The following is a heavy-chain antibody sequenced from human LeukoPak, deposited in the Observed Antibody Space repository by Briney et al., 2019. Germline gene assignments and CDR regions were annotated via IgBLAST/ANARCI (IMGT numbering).Heavy chain of an antibody. D-gene: IGHD5-24*01. CDR2: IIPIFGTA. Sequence: SVKVSCTASGGTFSSYAISWVRQAPGQGLEWMGGIIPIFGTANYAQKFQGRVTITADESTSTAYMELSSLRSEDTAVYYCARGRDGYNYAFDYWGQGTLVTVSS. CDR3: ARGRDGYNYAFDY. J-gene: IGHJ4*02. CDR1: GGTFSSYA. V-gene: IGHV1-69*13.